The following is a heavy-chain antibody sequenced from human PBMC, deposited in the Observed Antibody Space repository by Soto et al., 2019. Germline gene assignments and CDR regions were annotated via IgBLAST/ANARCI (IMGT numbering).Heavy chain of an antibody. CDR3: ARAPPHCSGGSCRWAPADY. D-gene: IGHD2-15*01. Sequence: PGGSLRLSCAASGFTFSSYSMNWVRQAPGKGLEWVSSISSSSSYIYYADSVKGRFTISRDNAKNSLYLQMNSLRAEDTAVYYCARAPPHCSGGSCRWAPADYWGQGTLVTVSS. CDR1: GFTFSSYS. J-gene: IGHJ4*02. V-gene: IGHV3-21*01. CDR2: ISSSSSYI.